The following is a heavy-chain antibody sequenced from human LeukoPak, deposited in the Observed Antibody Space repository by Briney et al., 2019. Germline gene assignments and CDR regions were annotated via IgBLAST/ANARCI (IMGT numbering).Heavy chain of an antibody. D-gene: IGHD3-22*01. V-gene: IGHV3-7*01. CDR3: ARPTTYYYDSSGYYYKYFQH. CDR2: IKHDGSEQ. J-gene: IGHJ1*01. CDR1: GFTFSSYW. Sequence: GGSLRLSCAASGFTFSSYWMTWLRQAPGKGLEWVANIKHDGSEQYYVDSVKGRFSISRDNAKSSLYLQMNSLRAEDTAVYYCARPTTYYYDSSGYYYKYFQHWGQGTLVTVSS.